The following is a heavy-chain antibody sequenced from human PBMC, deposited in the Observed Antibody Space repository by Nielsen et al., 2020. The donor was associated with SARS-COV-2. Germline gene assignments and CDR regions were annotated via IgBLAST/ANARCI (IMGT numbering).Heavy chain of an antibody. CDR1: GFTFSSYW. CDR2: IKQDGSEK. D-gene: IGHD6-13*01. J-gene: IGHJ4*02. V-gene: IGHV3-7*01. Sequence: GGSLRPSFAASGFTFSSYWMSWVRQAPGKGLEWVANIKQDGSEKYYVDSVKGRFTISRDNAKNSLYLQMNSLRAEDTAVYYCAKAPQGAAADPYYFDYWGQGTLVTVSS. CDR3: AKAPQGAAADPYYFDY.